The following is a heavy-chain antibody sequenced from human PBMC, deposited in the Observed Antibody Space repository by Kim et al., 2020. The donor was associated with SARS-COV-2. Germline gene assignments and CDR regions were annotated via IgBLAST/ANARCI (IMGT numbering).Heavy chain of an antibody. V-gene: IGHV3-74*01. D-gene: IGHD4-17*01. Sequence: GGSLRLSCAASGFTFSSYWMHWVRQAPGKGLVWVSRISSDGSSTSYADSVKDRVTISRDNAKNTVYLQMNSLRAEDTAVYYCARGNGDYRKYASDIWGQGTMVTVSS. CDR1: GFTFSSYW. J-gene: IGHJ3*02. CDR2: ISSDGSST. CDR3: ARGNGDYRKYASDI.